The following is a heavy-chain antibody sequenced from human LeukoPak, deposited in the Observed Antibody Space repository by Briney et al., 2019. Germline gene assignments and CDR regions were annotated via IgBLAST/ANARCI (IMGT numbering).Heavy chain of an antibody. CDR2: ISGSGGST. J-gene: IGHJ6*02. V-gene: IGHV3-23*01. CDR3: AKDGSYDFWSGYPLYYYYGMDL. Sequence: PGGSLRLSCAASGFTFSSYAMSWVRQAPGKGLECVSAISGSGGSTYYADSVKGRFTISRDNSKNTLYLQMNSLRAEDTAVYYCAKDGSYDFWSGYPLYYYYGMDLWGQGTTVTVSS. D-gene: IGHD3-3*01. CDR1: GFTFSSYA.